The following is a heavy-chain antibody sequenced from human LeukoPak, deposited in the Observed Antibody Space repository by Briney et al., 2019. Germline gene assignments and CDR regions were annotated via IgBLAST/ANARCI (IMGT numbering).Heavy chain of an antibody. D-gene: IGHD3-10*02. J-gene: IGHJ6*04. CDR3: PELRITTIGDL. Sequence: PGGSLRLSCAASGFTFSSYEMNWVRQAPGKGLEWVSYISSSGSTIYYAYSVTGRFTIFRDNAENLLYLLMKLLRDEHAEVYYCPELRITTIGDLWRKGPTVPISS. CDR1: GFTFSSYE. CDR2: ISSSGSTI. V-gene: IGHV3-48*03.